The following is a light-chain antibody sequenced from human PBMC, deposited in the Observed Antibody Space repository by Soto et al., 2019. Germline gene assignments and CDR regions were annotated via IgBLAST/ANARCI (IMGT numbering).Light chain of an antibody. Sequence: DIPMTQFPSSLSASVGDRVTVTCRASQSINTYLYWYQQRPGKAPKLLIYDVSRLQGGVPSRFSGSGSGTDFTLTITSLQPEDFATYYCQQSYSTPWTFGQGTKVEIK. CDR2: DVS. CDR1: QSINTY. J-gene: IGKJ1*01. CDR3: QQSYSTPWT. V-gene: IGKV1-39*01.